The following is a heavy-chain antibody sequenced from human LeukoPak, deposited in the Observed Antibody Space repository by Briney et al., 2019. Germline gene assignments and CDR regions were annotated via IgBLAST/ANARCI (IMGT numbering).Heavy chain of an antibody. J-gene: IGHJ5*02. Sequence: ASVKVTCKASGYTFTGYYMHWVRQAPGPGIEWMGWFNPNSGGTNYARKSQGRVTMTRETSISTAYMELSRLRSDDTAVYYCAREECPTTVTTPSPGCLDPWGQGTLVTVSS. CDR3: AREECPTTVTTPSPGCLDP. V-gene: IGHV1-2*02. CDR2: FNPNSGGT. CDR1: GYTFTGYY. D-gene: IGHD4-17*01.